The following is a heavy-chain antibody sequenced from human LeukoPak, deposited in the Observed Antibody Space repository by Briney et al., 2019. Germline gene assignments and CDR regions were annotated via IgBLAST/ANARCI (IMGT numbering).Heavy chain of an antibody. V-gene: IGHV4-30-4*01. CDR1: GGSISSGDYY. CDR3: AREGSYRPLDY. CDR2: IYYSGST. J-gene: IGHJ4*02. D-gene: IGHD1-26*01. Sequence: SQTLSLTCTVSGGSISSGDYYWSWIRQPPGKGLGWIGYIYYSGSTYYNPSLKSRVTISVDTSKNQFSLKLSSVTAADTAVYYCAREGSYRPLDYWGQGTLVTVSS.